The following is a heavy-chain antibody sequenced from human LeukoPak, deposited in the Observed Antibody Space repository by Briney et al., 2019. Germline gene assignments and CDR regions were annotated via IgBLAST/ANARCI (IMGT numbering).Heavy chain of an antibody. D-gene: IGHD3-22*01. CDR3: VVWGEDRSGHRFDF. CDR2: INTDGSNT. Sequence: GGSLRLSCAASGFTFDYYWMHWVRQAPGKGLMWVSRINTDGSNTHYADSVKGRFTISRDNAKNTLYLQMNGLRGEDTAVYYCVVWGEDRSGHRFDFWGQGTLVTVS. J-gene: IGHJ4*02. V-gene: IGHV3-74*01. CDR1: GFTFDYYW.